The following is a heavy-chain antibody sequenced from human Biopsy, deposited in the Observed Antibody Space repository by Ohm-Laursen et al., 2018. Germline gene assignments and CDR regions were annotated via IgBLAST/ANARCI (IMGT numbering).Heavy chain of an antibody. CDR2: ISWNSGSI. D-gene: IGHD2-21*01. V-gene: IGHV3-9*03. CDR3: ARLGELHGLWYFDF. J-gene: IGHJ4*02. CDR1: GFTFQDHA. Sequence: SLRLSCTAPGFTFQDHAMHWVRQAPGKGLEWVSGISWNSGSINYAVSVQGRFTISRDNAKNSLYLQMNSLRVEDMALYFCARLGELHGLWYFDFWGQGALVTVSS.